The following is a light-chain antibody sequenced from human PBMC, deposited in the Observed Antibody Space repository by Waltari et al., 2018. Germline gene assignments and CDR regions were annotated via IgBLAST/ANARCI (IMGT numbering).Light chain of an antibody. CDR1: SSNIGSNY. Sequence: QSVLTQPPSASGAPGQSVTISCSGSSSNIGSNYVYWYQQLPGTAPKLLIYYSNQLPSGVPDRFSGSKSGTSASLAITGLRSEDEADYYCAVWDNSLSSGLFGGGTRLTVL. CDR2: YSN. CDR3: AVWDNSLSSGL. J-gene: IGLJ2*01. V-gene: IGLV1-47*02.